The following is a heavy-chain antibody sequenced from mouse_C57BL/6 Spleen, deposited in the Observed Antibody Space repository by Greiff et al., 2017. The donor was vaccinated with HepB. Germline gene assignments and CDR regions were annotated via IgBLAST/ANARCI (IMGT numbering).Heavy chain of an antibody. CDR3: ARASDSSGYYAMDY. J-gene: IGHJ4*01. D-gene: IGHD3-2*02. V-gene: IGHV1-18*01. Sequence: EVQLQQSGPELVKPGASVKIPCKASGYTFTDYNMDWVEQSHGKSLEWIGDINPNNGGTIYNQKFKGKATLTVDKSSSTAYMELRSLTSEDTAVYYCARASDSSGYYAMDYWGQGTSVTVSS. CDR2: INPNNGGT. CDR1: GYTFTDYN.